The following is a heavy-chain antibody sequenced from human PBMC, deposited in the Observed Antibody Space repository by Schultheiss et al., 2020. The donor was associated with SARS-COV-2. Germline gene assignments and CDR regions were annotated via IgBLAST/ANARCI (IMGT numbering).Heavy chain of an antibody. CDR2: MYYTDNT. J-gene: IGHJ6*02. V-gene: IGHV4-38-2*01. CDR3: ARGYRYFYYAMDV. CDR1: GYSISSGYY. D-gene: IGHD5-18*01. Sequence: SETLSLTCDVSGYSISSGYYWGWIRQPPGKGLEWIGSMYYTDNTYYNPPLKSRVTISADTSKNQFSLKLSSVTAADTAVYYCARGYRYFYYAMDVWGQGTTVTVSS.